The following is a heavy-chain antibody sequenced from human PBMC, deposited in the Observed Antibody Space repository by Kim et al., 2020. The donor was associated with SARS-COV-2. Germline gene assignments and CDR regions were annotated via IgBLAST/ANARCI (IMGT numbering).Heavy chain of an antibody. V-gene: IGHV4-34*01. J-gene: IGHJ4*02. CDR2: GTT. Sequence: GTTMYNPSLKSRVTLSVDTSKNQFSLTLSSVTVADTAVYYCAKGRGGRADYWGQGALVTVSS. D-gene: IGHD2-15*01. CDR3: AKGRGGRADY.